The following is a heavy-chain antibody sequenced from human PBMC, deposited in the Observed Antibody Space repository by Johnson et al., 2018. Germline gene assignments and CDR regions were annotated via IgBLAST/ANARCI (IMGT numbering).Heavy chain of an antibody. CDR2: INSDGSST. J-gene: IGHJ6*03. V-gene: IGHV3-74*01. CDR1: GFTFSSYW. CDR3: ASDRREWLLNSYYYYMDV. Sequence: VQLQESGGGLVQPGGSLRLSCAASGFTFSSYWMHWVRQAPGKGLVWVSRINSDGSSTSYADSVKGRFTISRDNAKNTLYLEMNSLRAEDTAGYYCASDRREWLLNSYYYYMDVWGKGATVTVS. D-gene: IGHD3-3*01.